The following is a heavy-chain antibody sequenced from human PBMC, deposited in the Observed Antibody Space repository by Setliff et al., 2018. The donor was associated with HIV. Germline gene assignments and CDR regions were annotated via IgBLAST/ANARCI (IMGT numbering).Heavy chain of an antibody. Sequence: PGGSLRLSCAASGFTFNTYTMNWVRQAPGKGLEWLSYISDTSATISYADSVKGRFTISRDNAKNSLYLQMTSLRAEDTAVYYCARDDSNGNTDAFDIWGQGTTVTVSS. V-gene: IGHV3-48*01. CDR1: GFTFNTYT. D-gene: IGHD5-18*01. CDR2: ISDTSATI. J-gene: IGHJ3*02. CDR3: ARDDSNGNTDAFDI.